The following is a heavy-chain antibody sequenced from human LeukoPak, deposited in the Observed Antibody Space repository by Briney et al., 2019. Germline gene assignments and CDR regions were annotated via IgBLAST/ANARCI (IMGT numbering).Heavy chain of an antibody. J-gene: IGHJ3*01. CDR3: ARTFSIFGAAHGAFDL. V-gene: IGHV3-53*01. CDR1: GFIVNSNY. CDR2: ISSGGST. D-gene: IGHD3-3*01. Sequence: GGSLRLSCAASGFIVNSNYMTWVRQAPGKGLEWVSVISSGGSTYYADSVKGRFTISRDNSKNTLYLQMNSLRADDTAVYYCARTFSIFGAAHGAFDLWGQGTMVTVSS.